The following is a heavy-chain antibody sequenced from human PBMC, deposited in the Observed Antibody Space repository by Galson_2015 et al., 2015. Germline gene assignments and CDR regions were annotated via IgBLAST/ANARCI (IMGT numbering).Heavy chain of an antibody. J-gene: IGHJ4*02. V-gene: IGHV3-30*18. Sequence: SLRLSCAASGFTFSSYGMHWVRQAPGKGLEWVAVISYDGSNKYYADSVKGRFTISRDNSKNTLYLQMNSLRAEDTAVYYCAKERPLSPPATEYSSSWTAPGYWGQGTLVTVSS. D-gene: IGHD6-13*01. CDR2: ISYDGSNK. CDR3: AKERPLSPPATEYSSSWTAPGY. CDR1: GFTFSSYG.